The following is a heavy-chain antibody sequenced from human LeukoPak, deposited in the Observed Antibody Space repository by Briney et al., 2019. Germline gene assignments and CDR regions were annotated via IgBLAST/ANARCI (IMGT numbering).Heavy chain of an antibody. J-gene: IGHJ4*02. CDR3: ARDTPYYGSGSFDY. CDR2: ISSSGSTV. V-gene: IGHV3-11*01. CDR1: GFTFSDYY. D-gene: IGHD3-10*01. Sequence: GGSLRLSCAASGFTFSDYYMSWIRQAPGKGLEWASYISSSGSTVYYADSVKGRFTISRDNAENSLYLQMNSLRAEDTAVYYCARDTPYYGSGSFDYWGQGTLVTVSP.